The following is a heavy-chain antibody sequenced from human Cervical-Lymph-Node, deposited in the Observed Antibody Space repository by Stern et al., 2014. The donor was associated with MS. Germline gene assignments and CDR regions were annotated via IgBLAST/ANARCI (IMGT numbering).Heavy chain of an antibody. Sequence: VQLVQSGAEVKKPGDSLKISCKASGYSFTSYWIGWVRQMPGKGLEWMGILYPGDSATRYSPSFQGQVTISADRSISTAYLQWSSLKASDTAMYYCVRQAPEQTLDYWGQGTLVTVSS. CDR2: LYPGDSAT. J-gene: IGHJ4*02. CDR1: GYSFTSYW. V-gene: IGHV5-51*01. CDR3: VRQAPEQTLDY. D-gene: IGHD1/OR15-1a*01.